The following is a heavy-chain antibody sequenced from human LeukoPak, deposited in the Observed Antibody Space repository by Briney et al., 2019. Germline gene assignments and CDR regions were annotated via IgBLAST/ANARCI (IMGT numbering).Heavy chain of an antibody. V-gene: IGHV3-30*02. J-gene: IGHJ4*02. CDR1: GFTFSSYG. D-gene: IGHD1-7*01. CDR2: IRYDGSNK. CDR3: AKDTITGTTGFDY. Sequence: GGSLRLSCAASGFTFSSYGTHWVRQAPGKGLEWVAFIRYDGSNKYYADSVKGRFTISRDNSKNTLYLQMNSLRAEDTAVYYCAKDTITGTTGFDYWGQGTLVTVSS.